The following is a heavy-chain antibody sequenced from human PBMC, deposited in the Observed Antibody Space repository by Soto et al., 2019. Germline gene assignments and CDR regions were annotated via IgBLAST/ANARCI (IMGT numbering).Heavy chain of an antibody. CDR1: GASINNNDYY. D-gene: IGHD3-22*01. V-gene: IGHV4-30-4*01. CDR2: VYYSGTT. J-gene: IGHJ2*01. Sequence: QLQESGPGLVKPSQTLSLTCTVSGASINNNDYYWSWIRQTPGKGLEWIGYVYYSGTTDYIPSLKSRHSMSIDKSQNQFTLKLNSVTAADTATYYCARMSYFYDKWYFDLWGRGTLVTVSS. CDR3: ARMSYFYDKWYFDL.